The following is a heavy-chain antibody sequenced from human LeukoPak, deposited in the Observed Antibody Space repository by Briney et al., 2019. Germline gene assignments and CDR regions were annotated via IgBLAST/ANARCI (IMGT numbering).Heavy chain of an antibody. D-gene: IGHD2-2*02. CDR2: INHSGST. CDR3: ARGICSSTSCYTPQTYNWFDP. Sequence: SETLSLTCAVYGGSFSGYYWSWIRQPPGKGLEWIGEINHSGSTNYNPSLKSRVTISVDTSKNQFSLKLSSVTAADTAVYYCARGICSSTSCYTPQTYNWFDPWGQGTLVTVSS. CDR1: GGSFSGYY. J-gene: IGHJ5*02. V-gene: IGHV4-34*01.